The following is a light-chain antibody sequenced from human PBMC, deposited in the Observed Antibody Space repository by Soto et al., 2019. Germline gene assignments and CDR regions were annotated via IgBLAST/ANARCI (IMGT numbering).Light chain of an antibody. CDR3: QQYDNSRWT. CDR2: GTS. CDR1: QSVGSTT. Sequence: EIVLTQSPGTLSLSPGERATLSCGASQSVGSTTLAWYQQKPGQAPRLLLYGTSSRPIGIPGRFSGSGSGTDFTLTTSRLETEDFAVYYCQQYDNSRWTFGQGTRVEIK. J-gene: IGKJ1*01. V-gene: IGKV3-20*01.